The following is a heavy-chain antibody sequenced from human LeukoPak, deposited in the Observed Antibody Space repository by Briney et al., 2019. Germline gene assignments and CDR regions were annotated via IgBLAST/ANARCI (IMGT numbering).Heavy chain of an antibody. CDR1: GFTFSSYG. Sequence: GGSLRLSCAASGFTFSSYGMHWVRQAPGKGLEWVAIIWYDGSNKYYADSVKGRFTISRDNSKNTLSLQMNSLRAEDTAVYYCARDHRSGYSDYWSQGTLVTVSS. J-gene: IGHJ4*02. CDR3: ARDHRSGYSDY. CDR2: IWYDGSNK. V-gene: IGHV3-33*08. D-gene: IGHD3-22*01.